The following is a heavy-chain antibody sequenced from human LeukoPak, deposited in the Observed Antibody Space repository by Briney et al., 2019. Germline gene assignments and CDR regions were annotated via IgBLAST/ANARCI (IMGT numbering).Heavy chain of an antibody. V-gene: IGHV4-39*07. D-gene: IGHD6-13*01. CDR2: IHSSGNS. J-gene: IGHJ3*02. CDR3: ASVGYSSSWYSRGAFDI. CDR1: GGSISGTDLY. Sequence: PSETLSLTCTVSGGSISGTDLYWGWIRQLPGKGLEWIGNIHSSGNSFCNPSLKSRVTISVDTSKNQFSLKLSSVTAADTAVYYCASVGYSSSWYSRGAFDIWGQGTMVTVSS.